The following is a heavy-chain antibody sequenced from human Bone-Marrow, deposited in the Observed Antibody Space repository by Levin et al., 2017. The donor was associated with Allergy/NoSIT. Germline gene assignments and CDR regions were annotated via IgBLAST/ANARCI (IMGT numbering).Heavy chain of an antibody. D-gene: IGHD3-10*01. CDR3: ARNLWAMFRGPLGY. Sequence: PGGSLRLSCAASGFSFRTYVMHWVRQAPGKGLEWVAFIPHDGSNKFYADSVKGRFTISTDSSNNTLFLQMTSLTSEDTAIYFCARNLWAMFRGPLGYWGQGVPVIVSS. CDR1: GFSFRTYV. J-gene: IGHJ4*02. V-gene: IGHV3-30-3*01. CDR2: IPHDGSNK.